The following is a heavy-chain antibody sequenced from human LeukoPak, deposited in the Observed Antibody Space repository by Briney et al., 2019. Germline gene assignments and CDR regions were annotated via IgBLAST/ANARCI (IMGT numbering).Heavy chain of an antibody. CDR3: ARDGAYSSSWYFDY. J-gene: IGHJ4*02. D-gene: IGHD6-13*01. CDR1: GFTVSSNY. CDR2: ISTGSSYI. Sequence: PGGSLRLSCAASGFTVSSNYMSWVRQAPGRGLEWVSSISTGSSYIYYADSVKGRFTISRDNAKNSLFLQVNSLRAEDTAVYYCARDGAYSSSWYFDYWGQGTLVTVSS. V-gene: IGHV3-21*01.